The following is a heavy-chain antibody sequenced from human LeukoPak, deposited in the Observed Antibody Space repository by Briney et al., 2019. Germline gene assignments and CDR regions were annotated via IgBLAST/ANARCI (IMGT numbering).Heavy chain of an antibody. Sequence: GSLRLSCAASGFTFSSYEMNWVRQPPGKGLEWIGEINHSGSTNYTPSLKSRVTISEDTSQNQFSLKLSSVTAADTAVYYCARHRFTYYFESSGYHYGHEGFDYWGQGTRVTVSS. V-gene: IGHV4-34*01. CDR2: INHSGST. D-gene: IGHD3-22*01. CDR1: GFTFSSYE. CDR3: ARHRFTYYFESSGYHYGHEGFDY. J-gene: IGHJ4*02.